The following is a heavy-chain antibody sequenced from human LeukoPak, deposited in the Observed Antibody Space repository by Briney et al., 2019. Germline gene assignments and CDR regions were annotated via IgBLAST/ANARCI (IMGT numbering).Heavy chain of an antibody. CDR3: ARGVGATFFDY. CDR1: GFTVSSNY. D-gene: IGHD1-26*01. Sequence: GGSLRRSCAASGFTVSSNYMSWVRQAPGKGLEWVSVIYSGGSTYYADSVKGRFTISRDNSKNTLYLQMNSLRAEDTAVYYCARGVGATFFDYWGQGTLVTVSS. V-gene: IGHV3-53*01. J-gene: IGHJ4*02. CDR2: IYSGGST.